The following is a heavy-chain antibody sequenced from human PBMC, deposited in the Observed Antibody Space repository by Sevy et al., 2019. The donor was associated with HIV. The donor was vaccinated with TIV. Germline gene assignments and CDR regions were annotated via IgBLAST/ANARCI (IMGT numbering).Heavy chain of an antibody. D-gene: IGHD3-16*01. CDR2: ISWDSARI. CDR3: ANMNY. Sequence: GGSLRLSCEASGFAFDDSVMHWVRQAPGKGLEWVAGISWDSARIAYADSIEGRFTISRDNAKNSLYLQMNSLRTEDTALYYCANMNYWGQGTLVTVSS. J-gene: IGHJ4*02. CDR1: GFAFDDSV. V-gene: IGHV3-9*01.